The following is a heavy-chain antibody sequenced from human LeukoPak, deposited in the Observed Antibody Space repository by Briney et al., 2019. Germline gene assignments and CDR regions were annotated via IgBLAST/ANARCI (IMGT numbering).Heavy chain of an antibody. V-gene: IGHV4-39*01. D-gene: IGHD3-16*01. J-gene: IGHJ4*02. CDR3: ARQLGVGVWALDR. CDR2: IFYTGKI. Sequence: SETLSLTCDVSGDSITTEYYWWGWLRQPPGKGLEWIAIIFYTGKIHDNPSLRNRISMSVDTSKDQFSLRLSAVTATDTAVYYCARQLGVGVWALDRWGQGTLVTVSS. CDR1: GDSITTEYYW.